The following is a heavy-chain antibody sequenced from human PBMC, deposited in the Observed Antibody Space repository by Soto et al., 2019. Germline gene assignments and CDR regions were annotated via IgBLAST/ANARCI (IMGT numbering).Heavy chain of an antibody. Sequence: QVQLVQSGAEVKKPGSSVKVSCKASGGTFSSSAISWVRQAPGQGLEWMGGIIPIFGTANYAQKFQGRVTITADDSTSTAYMGLSRLRSEDTAVYYCSLGLRTYYYYYGMDVWGQGTTVTVSS. CDR1: GGTFSSSA. D-gene: IGHD4-17*01. V-gene: IGHV1-69*01. J-gene: IGHJ6*02. CDR2: IIPIFGTA. CDR3: SLGLRTYYYYYGMDV.